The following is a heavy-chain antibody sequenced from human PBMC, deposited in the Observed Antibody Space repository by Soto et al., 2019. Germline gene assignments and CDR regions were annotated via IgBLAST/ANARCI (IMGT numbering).Heavy chain of an antibody. V-gene: IGHV3-33*01. J-gene: IGHJ4*02. CDR1: GFTFSSFV. CDR3: ASRVGAVDY. D-gene: IGHD3-16*01. Sequence: QVQLVESGGGVVQPGRSLRLSCATSGFTFSSFVMHWVRQAPGKGLEWVAVIYHDGSNKYYADSVKGQFTISRDNSKRTLYLQMNSLRAEDTAVYYCASRVGAVDYWGQGTLVTVSS. CDR2: IYHDGSNK.